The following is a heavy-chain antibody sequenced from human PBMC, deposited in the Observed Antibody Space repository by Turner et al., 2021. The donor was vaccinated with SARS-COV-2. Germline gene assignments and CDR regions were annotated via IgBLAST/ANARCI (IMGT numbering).Heavy chain of an antibody. CDR1: RGTFSSYT. V-gene: IGHV1-69*02. J-gene: IGHJ4*02. CDR2: IIPSLGRA. CDR3: ATRVYDILTGLELGYFDY. D-gene: IGHD3-9*01. Sequence: QVQLVQSGAEVKKPGSSVKVSCKASRGTFSSYTISWVRQAPGQGPEWMGRIIPSLGRANYAQKFQGRVTITAEKSTSTAYMEVSSLRSEDTAVYYCATRVYDILTGLELGYFDYWGQGTLVTVSS.